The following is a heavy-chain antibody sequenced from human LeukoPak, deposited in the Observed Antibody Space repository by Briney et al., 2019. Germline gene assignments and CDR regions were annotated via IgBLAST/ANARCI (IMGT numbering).Heavy chain of an antibody. CDR2: ISGSGGST. V-gene: IGHV3-23*01. D-gene: IGHD3-22*01. J-gene: IGHJ4*02. CDR1: GFTFSSYA. CDR3: AKAKSSGYLYYFDY. Sequence: TGGSLRLSCAASGFTFSSYAMSWVRQAPGKGLEWVSAISGSGGSTYYADSVKGRFTISRDNSKNTLYLQMNSLRAEDTAVYYCAKAKSSGYLYYFDYWGQGTLVTVSS.